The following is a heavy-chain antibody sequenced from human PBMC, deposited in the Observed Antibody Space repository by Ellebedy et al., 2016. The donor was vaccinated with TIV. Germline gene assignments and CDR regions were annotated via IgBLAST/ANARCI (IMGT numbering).Heavy chain of an antibody. D-gene: IGHD1-26*01. Sequence: SGPTLVXPTQTLTLTCTFSGFSLSTGGVGVGWIRQPPGKALEWLALIHWDDDKRYSPSLKSRLTVTKDTSKNQVVLTMTNMDPVDTATYYCAHSVSVGFSGNLNWFDPWGQGTLVTVSS. CDR2: IHWDDDK. CDR3: AHSVSVGFSGNLNWFDP. V-gene: IGHV2-5*02. CDR1: GFSLSTGGVG. J-gene: IGHJ5*02.